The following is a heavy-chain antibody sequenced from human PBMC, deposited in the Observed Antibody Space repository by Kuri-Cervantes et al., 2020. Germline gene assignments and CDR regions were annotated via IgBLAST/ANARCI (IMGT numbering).Heavy chain of an antibody. J-gene: IGHJ4*02. Sequence: SETLSLTCTVSGGSISSGDYYWSWIRQPPGKGLEWIGYIYYSGSTYYNPSLKSRVTISVDTSKNQFSLKLSSVTAADTAVYYCARARMDDYVWGSYPHFDYWGQGTLVTVSS. CDR1: GGSISSGDYY. V-gene: IGHV4-30-4*01. CDR3: ARARMDDYVWGSYPHFDY. D-gene: IGHD3-16*02. CDR2: IYYSGST.